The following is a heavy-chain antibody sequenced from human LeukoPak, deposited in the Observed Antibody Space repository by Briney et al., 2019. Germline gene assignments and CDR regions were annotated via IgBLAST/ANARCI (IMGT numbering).Heavy chain of an antibody. CDR3: ARERGSGYYEGHDAFDI. CDR2: IIPIFGTA. Sequence: SVKVSCKASGGTFSSYAISWVRQAPGQGLEWMGGIIPIFGTANYAQKFQGRVTITADESTSTAYMELSSLRSEDTAVYYCARERGSGYYEGHDAFDIWGQGTMVTVSS. D-gene: IGHD3-3*01. CDR1: GGTFSSYA. V-gene: IGHV1-69*01. J-gene: IGHJ3*02.